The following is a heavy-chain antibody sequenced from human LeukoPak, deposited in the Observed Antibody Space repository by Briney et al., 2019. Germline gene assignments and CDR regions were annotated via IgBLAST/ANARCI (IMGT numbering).Heavy chain of an antibody. D-gene: IGHD3-22*01. CDR3: ASGAYEDHDY. J-gene: IGHJ4*02. CDR2: IKQDGSEK. CDR1: GFTFGSYW. Sequence: GGSLRLSCAASGFTFGSYWMTWVRQAPGKGLEWVANIKQDGSEKYYVDSVKGRFTISRDNAKNSLFLQMNSLRVEDTAVYYCASGAYEDHDYWGQGTLVTVSS. V-gene: IGHV3-7*01.